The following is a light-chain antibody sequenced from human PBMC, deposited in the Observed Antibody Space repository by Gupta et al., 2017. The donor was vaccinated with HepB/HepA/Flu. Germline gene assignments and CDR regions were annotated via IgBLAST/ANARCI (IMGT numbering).Light chain of an antibody. J-gene: IGLJ2*01. Sequence: SYELTQPPSVSVSPGQTASITCSGDKLGDKYACWYQQKPGQSPVLVIYPDSKRPAGIPERFSGSNSGNTATLTISGTQAMEEADYYCQAGDSSTDVVFGGGTKLTVL. CDR1: KLGDKY. V-gene: IGLV3-1*01. CDR3: QAGDSSTDVV. CDR2: PDS.